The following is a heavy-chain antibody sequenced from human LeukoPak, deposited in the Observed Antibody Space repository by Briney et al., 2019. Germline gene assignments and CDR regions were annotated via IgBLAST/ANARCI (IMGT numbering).Heavy chain of an antibody. CDR3: SRVPRSTIVLGYYYYDMYV. Sequence: PSETLSLTCTVSGDSISSYYWSWFRQPPRRGLEWIGYIYYRGGTNYNPSLKSRVTISVATSKNKFSLKLSSVTATDAAVDYCSRVPRSTIVLGYYYYDMYVWGKVITVSVSS. V-gene: IGHV4-59*01. CDR2: IYYRGGT. J-gene: IGHJ6*03. D-gene: IGHD3-9*01. CDR1: GDSISSYY.